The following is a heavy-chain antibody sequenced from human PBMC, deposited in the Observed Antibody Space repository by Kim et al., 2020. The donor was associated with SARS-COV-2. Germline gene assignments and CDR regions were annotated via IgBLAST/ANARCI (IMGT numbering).Heavy chain of an antibody. CDR3: SSLYYDFWSGYQYYFDY. D-gene: IGHD3-3*01. J-gene: IGHJ4*02. Sequence: VKGRFTISRENAKNSLYLQMNSLRAEDTAVYYCSSLYYDFWSGYQYYFDYWGQGTLVTVSS. V-gene: IGHV3-48*03.